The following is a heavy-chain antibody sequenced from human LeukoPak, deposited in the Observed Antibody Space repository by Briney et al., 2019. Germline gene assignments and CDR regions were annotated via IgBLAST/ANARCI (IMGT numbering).Heavy chain of an antibody. Sequence: SETLSLTCTIYGGPFNGYYWSWIRQPPGKGLEWIGEVNHSGTTNYNPSLESRVTISVDTSKNQFSLKLSSMTAADTAVYYCARGGSYPTSNDYWGQGTLVTVSS. J-gene: IGHJ4*02. D-gene: IGHD1-26*01. V-gene: IGHV4-34*01. CDR1: GGPFNGYY. CDR3: ARGGSYPTSNDY. CDR2: VNHSGTT.